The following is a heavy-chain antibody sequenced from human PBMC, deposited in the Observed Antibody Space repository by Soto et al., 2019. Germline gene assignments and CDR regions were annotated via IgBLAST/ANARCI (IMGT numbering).Heavy chain of an antibody. Sequence: PSETLSLTCTVSGGSISSGDYYWSWIRQPPGKGLEWIGYIYYSVSTYYNPSLKSRVTISVDTSKNQFSLKLSSVTAADTAVYYCARGGYSSSWYLRWFDPWGQGTLVTVSS. CDR2: IYYSVST. D-gene: IGHD6-13*01. CDR3: ARGGYSSSWYLRWFDP. CDR1: GGSISSGDYY. J-gene: IGHJ5*02. V-gene: IGHV4-30-4*01.